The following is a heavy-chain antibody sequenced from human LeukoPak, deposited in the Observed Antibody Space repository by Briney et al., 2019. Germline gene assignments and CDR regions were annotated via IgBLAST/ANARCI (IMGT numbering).Heavy chain of an antibody. V-gene: IGHV3-21*01. CDR2: ISSSSDYI. J-gene: IGHJ4*02. Sequence: GGSLRLSCAASGFTFSTYLMNWVRQAPGKGLEWVSSISSSSDYIYYVDSVKGRFTISRDSAKNSLFLQMNSLRAEDTAVYFCARGNIKFDYWGRGTLVTVS. CDR3: ARGNIKFDY. CDR1: GFTFSTYL.